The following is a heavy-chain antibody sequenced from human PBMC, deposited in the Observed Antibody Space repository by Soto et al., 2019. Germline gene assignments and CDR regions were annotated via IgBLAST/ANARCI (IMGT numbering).Heavy chain of an antibody. CDR2: IIPIFGTA. D-gene: IGHD3-10*01. V-gene: IGHV1-69*01. CDR3: ARETIYYYGSGSYYPYYFDY. CDR1: GGTFSSYA. Sequence: QVQLVQSGAEVKKPGSSVKVSCKASGGTFSSYAISWVRQAPGQGLEWMGGIIPIFGTANYAQKFQGRVTINADESTSRAYMELSSLRSEDTAVYYCARETIYYYGSGSYYPYYFDYWGQGTLVTVSS. J-gene: IGHJ4*02.